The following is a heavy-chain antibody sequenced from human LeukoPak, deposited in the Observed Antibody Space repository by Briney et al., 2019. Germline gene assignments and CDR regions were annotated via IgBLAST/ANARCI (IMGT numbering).Heavy chain of an antibody. CDR2: ISPNIDDT. CDR1: GYTFPDYY. D-gene: IGHD3-22*01. J-gene: IGHJ4*02. Sequence: ASVKLSCKASGYTFPDYYTQWVRHAPGQGLECMGWISPNIDDTNYAQKFQGRVTMTRDTSVSTAYMELSTLRSDDTAVYYCATVRRLDSSGYYYTGFDYWGQGTLVTVSS. CDR3: ATVRRLDSSGYYYTGFDY. V-gene: IGHV1-2*02.